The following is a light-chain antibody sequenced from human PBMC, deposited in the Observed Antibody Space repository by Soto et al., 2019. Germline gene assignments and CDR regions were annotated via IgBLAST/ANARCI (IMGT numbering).Light chain of an antibody. Sequence: QSALAQPPSASGPPAQSVTISATGTKTDIAVYDFVSWYQHHPRKAPRLIIYEVVQRPSGVPDRFSGSKSGNTDSLTVSGLQAADEADYFCKSYAGSNTYVFGSGTKVTV. CDR2: EVV. V-gene: IGLV2-8*01. CDR3: KSYAGSNTYV. J-gene: IGLJ1*01. CDR1: KTDIAVYDF.